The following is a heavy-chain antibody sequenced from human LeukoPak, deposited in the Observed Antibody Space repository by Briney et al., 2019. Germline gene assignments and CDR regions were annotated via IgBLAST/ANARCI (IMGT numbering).Heavy chain of an antibody. CDR1: GFTLTDYN. J-gene: IGHJ1*01. D-gene: IGHD6-19*01. V-gene: IGHV3-30*02. CDR3: ARGAAVAVEH. Sequence: GGSLRLSRAASGFTLTDYNMHWVRQAPGKGLEYVAFIRSDGIVEYYVDSVKGRFTMSRDKSRNTLYLQMNSLRGEDTAVYYCARGAAVAVEHWGQEPWSSSPQ. CDR2: IRSDGIVE.